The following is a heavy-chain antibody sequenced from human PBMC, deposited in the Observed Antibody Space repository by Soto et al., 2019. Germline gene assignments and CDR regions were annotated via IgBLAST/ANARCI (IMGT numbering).Heavy chain of an antibody. CDR2: ISYDGSNK. V-gene: IGHV3-30*18. D-gene: IGHD6-19*01. J-gene: IGHJ6*02. CDR1: GFTFSSYV. CDR3: AKDRGWLAERYYYGMEV. Sequence: GGSLRLSCAASGFTFSSYVMHWVRQAPGKGLEWVAVISYDGSNKYYADSVKGRFTISRDNSKNTLYLQMNSLRAEDTAVYYCAKDRGWLAERYYYGMEVWGQGTTVSVSS.